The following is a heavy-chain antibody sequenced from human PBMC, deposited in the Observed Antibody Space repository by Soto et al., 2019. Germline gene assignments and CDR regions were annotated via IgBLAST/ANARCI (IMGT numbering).Heavy chain of an antibody. D-gene: IGHD1-26*01. V-gene: IGHV4-4*07. J-gene: IGHJ5*02. CDR2: IYATGDT. CDR3: VRDGTKNLRDRFEP. Sequence: PSETLSLTCNVSGASLSRYYWSWIRQPPGKGLEWIGRIYATGDTDYNPSLKSRISMSVDMSKKQFSLTLRSVTAADTAIYYCVRDGTKNLRDRFEPWGRGILVTVPS. CDR1: GASLSRYY.